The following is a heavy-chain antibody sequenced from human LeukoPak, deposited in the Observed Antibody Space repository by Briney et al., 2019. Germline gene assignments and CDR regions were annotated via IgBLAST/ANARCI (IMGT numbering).Heavy chain of an antibody. CDR2: IISIFGTA. CDR1: GGTFSSYA. J-gene: IGHJ4*02. CDR3: ARDGLTGYYIPFDY. D-gene: IGHD3-9*01. Sequence: ASVKVSCKASGGTFSSYAISWVRQAPGQGLEWMGRIISIFGTANYAQKFQGRVTITTDESTSTAYMELSSLRSEDTAVYYCARDGLTGYYIPFDYWGQGTLVTVSS. V-gene: IGHV1-69*05.